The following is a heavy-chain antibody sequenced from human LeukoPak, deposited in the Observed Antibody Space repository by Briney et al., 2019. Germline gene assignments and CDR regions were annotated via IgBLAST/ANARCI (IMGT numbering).Heavy chain of an antibody. CDR3: AKVLLPYSSGWYESLDY. V-gene: IGHV3-30*18. D-gene: IGHD6-19*01. Sequence: GGSLRLSCAASGFTFSSYGMHRVRQAPCKGLEWVAVISYDGSNKYYADSVKGRFTISRDNSKNTLYLQMNSLRAEDTAVYYCAKVLLPYSSGWYESLDYWGQGTLVTVSS. CDR1: GFTFSSYG. J-gene: IGHJ4*02. CDR2: ISYDGSNK.